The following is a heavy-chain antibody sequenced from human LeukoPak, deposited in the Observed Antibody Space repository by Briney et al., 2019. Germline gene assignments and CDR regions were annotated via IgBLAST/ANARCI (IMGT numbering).Heavy chain of an antibody. CDR1: GFTFSSYA. V-gene: IGHV3-23*01. CDR2: ISISGENT. J-gene: IGHJ4*02. CDR3: ARLISTSSSRFSDY. Sequence: GGSLRLSCAASGFTFSSYATSWVRQAPGKGLEWVSAISISGENTYYADSVKGRFTISRGTSRNTLYLQMHSLRAEDTAVYYCARLISTSSSRFSDYWGQGTLVTVSS. D-gene: IGHD6-6*01.